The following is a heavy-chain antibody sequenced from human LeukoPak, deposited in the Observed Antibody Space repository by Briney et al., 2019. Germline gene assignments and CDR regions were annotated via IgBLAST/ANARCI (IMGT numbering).Heavy chain of an antibody. Sequence: PGGSLRLSCAASGFTFSSYEMNWVRQAPGKGLEWVSYISSSGSTIYYADSVKGRFTISRDNAKNSLYLQMNSLRAEDTAVYYCARVNYYGSGSYYSGGFFDNWGQGTLVTVSS. CDR2: ISSSGSTI. V-gene: IGHV3-48*03. D-gene: IGHD3-10*01. CDR1: GFTFSSYE. CDR3: ARVNYYGSGSYYSGGFFDN. J-gene: IGHJ4*02.